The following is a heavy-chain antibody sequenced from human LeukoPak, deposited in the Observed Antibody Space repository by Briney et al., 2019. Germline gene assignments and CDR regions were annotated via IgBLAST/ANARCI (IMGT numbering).Heavy chain of an antibody. CDR1: GFTFSSYA. CDR2: ISYDGSNK. Sequence: RGSLRLSCAASGFTFSSYAMNWVRQAPGKGLEWVANISYDGSNKYYADSVKGRFTISRDNSKNTLYLQMNSLRAEDTAVYYCARDQDYYDSSGYGPARWIGAFDIWGQGTMVTVSS. V-gene: IGHV3-30-3*01. J-gene: IGHJ3*02. D-gene: IGHD3-22*01. CDR3: ARDQDYYDSSGYGPARWIGAFDI.